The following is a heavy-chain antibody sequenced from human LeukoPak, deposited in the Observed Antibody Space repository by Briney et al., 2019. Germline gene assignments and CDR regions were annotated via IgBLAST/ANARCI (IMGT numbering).Heavy chain of an antibody. J-gene: IGHJ4*02. CDR1: GGSISSSNW. D-gene: IGHD6-19*01. Sequence: SGTLSLTCAVSGGSISSSNWWSWVRQPPGKGLEWIGEIYHSGSTNYNPSLKSRVTMPVDTSKNQFSLKLSSVTAADTAIYYCATSVTSSSGWYYGYWGQGSLVTVSS. CDR3: ATSVTSSSGWYYGY. CDR2: IYHSGST. V-gene: IGHV4-4*02.